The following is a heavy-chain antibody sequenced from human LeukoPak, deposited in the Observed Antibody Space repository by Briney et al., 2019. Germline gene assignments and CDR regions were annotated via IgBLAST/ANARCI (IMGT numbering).Heavy chain of an antibody. V-gene: IGHV1-18*01. D-gene: IGHD4-23*01. J-gene: IGHJ4*02. CDR1: GYTFTSYG. Sequence: ASVKVSCKAPGYTFTSYGISWVRQAPGQGLEWMGWISAYNGNTNYAQKLQGRVTMTTDTSTSTAYMELRSLRSDDTAVYYCARGPYGGTNPSALGYWGQGTLVTVSS. CDR3: ARGPYGGTNPSALGY. CDR2: ISAYNGNT.